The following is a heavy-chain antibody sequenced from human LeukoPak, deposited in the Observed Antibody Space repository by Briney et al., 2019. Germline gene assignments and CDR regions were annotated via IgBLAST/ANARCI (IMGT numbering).Heavy chain of an antibody. CDR2: IRNKANSYTT. CDR1: GGSISSYY. V-gene: IGHV3-72*01. D-gene: IGHD1-26*01. J-gene: IGHJ4*02. CDR3: AREWDSGSYYLGYFDY. Sequence: AETLSLTCTVSGGSISSYYWSWVRQAPGKGLEWVGRIRNKANSYTTEYAASVKGRFTISRDDSKNSLYLQMNSLKCEDAAVYYCAREWDSGSYYLGYFDYWGQGTLVTVSS.